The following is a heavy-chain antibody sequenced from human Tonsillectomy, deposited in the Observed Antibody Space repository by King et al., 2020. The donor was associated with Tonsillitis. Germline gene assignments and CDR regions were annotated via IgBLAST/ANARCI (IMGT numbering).Heavy chain of an antibody. CDR2: ISAYNGNT. J-gene: IGHJ4*02. CDR1: GYTFTNYG. V-gene: IGHV1-18*01. Sequence: VQLVQSGVEVKKPGASVKVSCKASGYTFTNYGVTWVRQAPGQGLEWMGWISAYNGNTKYAQKLQGRVSMTTDTSTSTAYMELRSLRSDDTAVYFCARTGSYSSTLNYFYYWGQGTLVPVSS. CDR3: ARTGSYSSTLNYFYY. D-gene: IGHD6-19*01.